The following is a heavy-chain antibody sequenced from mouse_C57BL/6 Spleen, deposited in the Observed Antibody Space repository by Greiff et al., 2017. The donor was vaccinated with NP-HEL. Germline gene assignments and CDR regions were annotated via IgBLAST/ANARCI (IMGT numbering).Heavy chain of an antibody. CDR1: GYTFTSYW. CDR2: IYPSDSET. V-gene: IGHV1-61*01. Sequence: QVQLQQPGAELVRPGSSVKLSCKASGYTFTSYWMDWVKQRPGQGLEWIGNIYPSDSETHYNQKFKDKATLTVDKSSSTAYMQLSSLTSEDSAVYYCARRTVGWYFDVWGTGTTVTVSS. D-gene: IGHD1-1*01. J-gene: IGHJ1*03. CDR3: ARRTVGWYFDV.